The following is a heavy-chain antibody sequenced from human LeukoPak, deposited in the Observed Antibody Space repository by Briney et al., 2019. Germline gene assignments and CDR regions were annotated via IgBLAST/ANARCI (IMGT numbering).Heavy chain of an antibody. J-gene: IGHJ4*02. CDR3: AKVSRGYSYDGYFDY. Sequence: GGSLRLSCGASGFTFDDYAMHWVRQAPGKGLEWVSGISWNSGRIGYADSVKGRFTISRDNAKNSLYLQMNSLRAEDTALYYCAKVSRGYSYDGYFDYWGQGTLVTVSS. D-gene: IGHD5-18*01. V-gene: IGHV3-9*01. CDR2: ISWNSGRI. CDR1: GFTFDDYA.